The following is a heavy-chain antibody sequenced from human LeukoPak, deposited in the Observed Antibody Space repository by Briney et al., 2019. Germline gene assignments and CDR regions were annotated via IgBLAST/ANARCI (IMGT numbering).Heavy chain of an antibody. Sequence: PGGSLRLSCAASGFTFSSYSMNWVRQAPGKGLEWVSYISSSSSTIYYADSVKGRFTISRDNAKNSLYLQMNSLRAEDTAVYYCARDRYGDYVIDGGNWGQGTLVTVSS. CDR2: ISSSSSTI. V-gene: IGHV3-48*04. CDR1: GFTFSSYS. CDR3: ARDRYGDYVIDGGN. D-gene: IGHD4-17*01. J-gene: IGHJ4*02.